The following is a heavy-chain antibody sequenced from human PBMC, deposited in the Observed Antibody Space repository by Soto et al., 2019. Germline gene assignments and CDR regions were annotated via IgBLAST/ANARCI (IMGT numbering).Heavy chain of an antibody. D-gene: IGHD3-16*02. V-gene: IGHV3-48*01. CDR1: GFTFSSYS. CDR3: ARDLDDYIWGSYRPDY. CDR2: ISCSSSTI. Sequence: PGGSLRLSCAASGFTFSSYSMNWVRQAPGKGLEWVSYISCSSSTIYYADSVKGRFTISRDNAKNSLYLQMNSLRAEDTAVYYCARDLDDYIWGSYRPDYWGQGTLVTVSS. J-gene: IGHJ4*02.